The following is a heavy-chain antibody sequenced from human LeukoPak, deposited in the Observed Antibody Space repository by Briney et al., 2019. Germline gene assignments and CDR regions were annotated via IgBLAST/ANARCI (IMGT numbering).Heavy chain of an antibody. V-gene: IGHV4-30-2*01. CDR1: GGSICSGGYS. CDR3: VRSRDQKVMINPLDY. J-gene: IGHJ4*02. Sequence: SQTLSLTCAVSGGSICSGGYSWSWIRQPPGKGLEWIGYIYHCGSTYYNPSLKSRVTISVDRSKNQFSLKLSSVTAADTAVYYCVRSRDQKVMINPLDYWGQGTLVTVSS. CDR2: IYHCGST. D-gene: IGHD3-16*01.